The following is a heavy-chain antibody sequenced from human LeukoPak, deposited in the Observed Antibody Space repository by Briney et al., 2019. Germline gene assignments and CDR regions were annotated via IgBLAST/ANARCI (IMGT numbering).Heavy chain of an antibody. CDR3: ARDLYRDSLPVSWFDP. CDR1: GYTFTSYG. D-gene: IGHD4-11*01. Sequence: ASVKVSCKASGYTFTSYGISWVRQAPGQGLEWMGWISDYNGNTTYAQKLQGRVTITTDTSTSTAYMELRSLRSDDTAVYYCARDLYRDSLPVSWFDPWGQGTLVTVSS. V-gene: IGHV1-18*01. CDR2: ISDYNGNT. J-gene: IGHJ5*02.